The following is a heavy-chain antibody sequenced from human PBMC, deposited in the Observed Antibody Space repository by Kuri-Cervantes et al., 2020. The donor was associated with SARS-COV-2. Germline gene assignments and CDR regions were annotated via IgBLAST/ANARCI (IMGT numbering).Heavy chain of an antibody. CDR2: INPNSGGT. CDR3: ARDSKTGYCSGGSCHPNDY. V-gene: IGHV1-2*02. J-gene: IGHJ4*02. Sequence: ASVKVSCKASGYTFTGYYMHWVRQAPGQGLEWMGWINPNSGGTNYAQKFQGRVTMTRDTSISTAYMELSRLRSDDTAVYYCARDSKTGYCSGGSCHPNDYWGQGNLVNVSS. CDR1: GYTFTGYY. D-gene: IGHD2-15*01.